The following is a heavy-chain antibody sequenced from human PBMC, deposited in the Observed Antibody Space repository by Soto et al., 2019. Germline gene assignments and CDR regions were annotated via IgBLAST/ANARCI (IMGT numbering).Heavy chain of an antibody. Sequence: SETLSLTCPVSGGSINTYNLFWAWLRKPPGKGLEWIAYIHYSGNTNYNPSLKSRVTISVDTSKNQFSLKLSSVTAADTAVYYCARSLILTGYFDYWGQGTLVTVSS. CDR1: GGSINTYNLF. J-gene: IGHJ4*02. CDR3: ARSLILTGYFDY. V-gene: IGHV4-61*05. D-gene: IGHD3-9*01. CDR2: IHYSGNT.